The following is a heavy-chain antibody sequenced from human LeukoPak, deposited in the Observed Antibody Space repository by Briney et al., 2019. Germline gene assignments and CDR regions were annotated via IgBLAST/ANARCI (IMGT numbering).Heavy chain of an antibody. V-gene: IGHV4-39*01. J-gene: IGHJ4*02. CDR2: IYYSGST. CDR1: GGSISSSSYY. CDR3: ARHVTHYDFWSGYGYYFDY. Sequence: PSETLSLTCTVSGGSISSSSYYWGWIRQPPGKGLEWIGSIYYSGSTYYNPSLKSRVTISVDTSKNQFSLKLSSVTAADTAVYYCARHVTHYDFWSGYGYYFDYWGQRTLVTVSS. D-gene: IGHD3-3*01.